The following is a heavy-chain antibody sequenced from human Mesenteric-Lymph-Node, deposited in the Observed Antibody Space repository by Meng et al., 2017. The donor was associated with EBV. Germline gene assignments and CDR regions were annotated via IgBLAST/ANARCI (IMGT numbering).Heavy chain of an antibody. CDR2: ISVDSGNT. CDR1: GYTFTSYG. V-gene: IGHV1-18*01. J-gene: IGHJ4*02. D-gene: IGHD3-16*01. Sequence: VHLLQSGAEMRKPGASVKVSCETSGYTFTSYGINWARQAPGQGLEWMGWISVDSGNTNYAQKVRDRVTMTTDFSTNTAYMELRSLTSDDTAVYYCARGGLSIDYWGLGTLVTVSS. CDR3: ARGGLSIDY.